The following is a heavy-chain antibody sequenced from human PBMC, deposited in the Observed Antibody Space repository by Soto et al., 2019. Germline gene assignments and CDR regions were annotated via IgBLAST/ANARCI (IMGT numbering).Heavy chain of an antibody. CDR2: IRSKTKSYAT. J-gene: IGHJ3*02. CDR1: GFTFSGSA. CDR3: TSSTHYYYDSSGYYPTTVPDAFDI. Sequence: PGGSLRLSCAASGFTFSGSAMHWVRQASGKGLEWVGRIRSKTKSYATAYTASVKGRFTISRDDSKNKAYLQMNRLKTEDTAVYYCTSSTHYYYDSSGYYPTTVPDAFDIWGQGTMVTVSS. D-gene: IGHD3-22*01. V-gene: IGHV3-73*01.